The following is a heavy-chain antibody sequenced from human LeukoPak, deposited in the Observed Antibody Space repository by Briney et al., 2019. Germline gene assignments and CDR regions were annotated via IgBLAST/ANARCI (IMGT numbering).Heavy chain of an antibody. J-gene: IGHJ6*02. CDR3: ARELRGYSGYDQGRGMDV. D-gene: IGHD5-12*01. CDR1: GYSISSGYY. CDR2: IYTSGST. V-gene: IGHV4-61*02. Sequence: SETLSLTCTVSGYSISSGYYWGWIRQPAGKGLEWIGRIYTSGSTNYNPSLKSRVTVSVDTSKNQFSLKLSSVTAADTAVYYCARELRGYSGYDQGRGMDVWGQGTTVTVSS.